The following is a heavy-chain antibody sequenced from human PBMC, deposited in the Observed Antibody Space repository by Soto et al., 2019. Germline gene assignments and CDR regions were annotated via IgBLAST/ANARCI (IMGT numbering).Heavy chain of an antibody. D-gene: IGHD1-26*01. CDR2: ISARGGST. V-gene: IGHV3-23*01. Sequence: EVHLLESGGGLVQPGESLRLSCAASGFTFDSHEMSWVRQAPGKGLEWVSTISARGGSTYYADFVKGRFTVSRDNSKNTLYLQMVSLRGEDTAVYYCARGWGALDVWGPGTTVTVSS. CDR3: ARGWGALDV. J-gene: IGHJ6*02. CDR1: GFTFDSHE.